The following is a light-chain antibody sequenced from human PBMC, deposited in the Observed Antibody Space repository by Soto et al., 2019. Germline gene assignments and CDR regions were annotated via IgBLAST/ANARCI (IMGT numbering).Light chain of an antibody. V-gene: IGKV1-5*03. CDR1: QTISSW. CDR3: QHYNSYSEA. J-gene: IGKJ1*01. Sequence: DIQMTQSPSTLSGSVGYRVTITCRASQTISSWLAWYQQKPGKAPKLLIYKASTLKSGVPSRFSGSGSGTEFTLTISSLQPDEFATYYCQHYNSYSEAFGQGTKVDIK. CDR2: KAS.